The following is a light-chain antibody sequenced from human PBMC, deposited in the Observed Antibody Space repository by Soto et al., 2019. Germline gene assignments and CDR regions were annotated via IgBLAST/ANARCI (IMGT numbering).Light chain of an antibody. CDR1: QSISSW. J-gene: IGKJ1*01. CDR3: QQYGSYPWT. V-gene: IGKV1-5*01. CDR2: DAS. Sequence: DIQMTQSPSTLSASVGDRVTITCRASQSISSWLAWYQQKPGKAPKLLIYDASSLESGVPSRFSGSVSGTEFTLTISSLQPDDFATYYCQQYGSYPWTFGQGTKVDIK.